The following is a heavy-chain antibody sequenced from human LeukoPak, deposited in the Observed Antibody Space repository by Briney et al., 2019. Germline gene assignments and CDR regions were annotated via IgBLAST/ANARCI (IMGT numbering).Heavy chain of an antibody. CDR2: ISAYNGHT. J-gene: IGHJ4*02. CDR1: GYTFTNYG. CDR3: ARGRVEKYYDILTGYYTGPPTFDY. D-gene: IGHD3-9*01. V-gene: IGHV1-18*01. Sequence: ASVKVSCKASGYTFTNYGISWVRQAPGQGLEWMGWISAYNGHTKYAQKVQGRVTMTRDTSTSTAYMELRSLRSDDTAVYYCARGRVEKYYDILTGYYTGPPTFDYWGQGTLVTVSS.